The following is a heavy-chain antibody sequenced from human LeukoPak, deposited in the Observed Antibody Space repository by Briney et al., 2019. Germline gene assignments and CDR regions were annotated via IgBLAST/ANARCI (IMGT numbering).Heavy chain of an antibody. CDR3: ARSPSSGGYYFDY. CDR2: ISYDGSNK. D-gene: IGHD6-19*01. Sequence: GRSLRLACAASGFSFSSCATDWVSQAPSNGLEWEAVISYDGSNKYYADSVNGQFTISRDNSKNTLYLQMNSLRAEDTAVYYCARSPSSGGYYFDYWGQGTLVTVSS. V-gene: IGHV3-30*04. CDR1: GFSFSSCA. J-gene: IGHJ4*02.